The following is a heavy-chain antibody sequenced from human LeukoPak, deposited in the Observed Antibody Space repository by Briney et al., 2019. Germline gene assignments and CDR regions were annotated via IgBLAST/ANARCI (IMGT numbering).Heavy chain of an antibody. J-gene: IGHJ3*02. Sequence: SETLSLTCTISGDSINSYHWSWLRQPPGSKLEWIGYIYYSGSTNYNPSLKSRVTISVDTSKNQFSLKLSSVTAADTAVYYCARHIWFGGYDAFDIWGQGTMVTVSS. V-gene: IGHV4-59*08. D-gene: IGHD3-10*01. CDR1: GDSINSYH. CDR2: IYYSGST. CDR3: ARHIWFGGYDAFDI.